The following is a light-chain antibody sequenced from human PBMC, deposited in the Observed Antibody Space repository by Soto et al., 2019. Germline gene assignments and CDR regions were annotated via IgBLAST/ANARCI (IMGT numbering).Light chain of an antibody. CDR1: SSDVGGYNY. Sequence: QSVLTQPASVSGSPGQSITISCTGTSSDVGGYNYVSWYQQHPGKAPKLMIYEVSNRPSGVSNRFSGSKSGNTASLTISGLQAADEADYYCSSYTSSSTRVFGGGTKVTAL. CDR3: SSYTSSSTRV. V-gene: IGLV2-14*01. J-gene: IGLJ3*02. CDR2: EVS.